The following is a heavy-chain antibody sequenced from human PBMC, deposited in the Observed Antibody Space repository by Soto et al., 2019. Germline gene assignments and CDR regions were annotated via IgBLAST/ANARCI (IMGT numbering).Heavy chain of an antibody. Sequence: GSLSLSCAASGFTFSSYAMSWVRQAPGKGLEWVSAISGSGGSTYYADSVKGRFTISRDNSKNTLYLQMNSLRAEDTAVYYCAKDCSGGSCYYYYGMDVWGQGTTVTVSS. CDR1: GFTFSSYA. V-gene: IGHV3-23*01. D-gene: IGHD2-15*01. CDR2: ISGSGGST. CDR3: AKDCSGGSCYYYYGMDV. J-gene: IGHJ6*02.